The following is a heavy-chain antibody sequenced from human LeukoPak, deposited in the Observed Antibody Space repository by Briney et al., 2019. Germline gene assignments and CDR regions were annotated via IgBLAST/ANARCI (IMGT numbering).Heavy chain of an antibody. V-gene: IGHV3-23*01. J-gene: IGHJ4*02. CDR2: ISGSGGST. CDR3: ARFDSSGWSRRGYFDY. D-gene: IGHD6-19*01. Sequence: GGSLRLSCAASGFTFSSYAMSWVRQAPGKGLEWVSAISGSGGSTYYADSVKGRSTISRDNSENTLYLQMNSLRAEDTAVYYCARFDSSGWSRRGYFDYWGQGTLVTVSS. CDR1: GFTFSSYA.